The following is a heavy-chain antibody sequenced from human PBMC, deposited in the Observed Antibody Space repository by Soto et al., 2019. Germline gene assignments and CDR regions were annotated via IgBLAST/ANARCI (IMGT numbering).Heavy chain of an antibody. CDR3: ARDLFTMPVGLDY. CDR2: ISYDGSNK. CDR1: GFTFSSYA. V-gene: IGHV3-30-3*01. Sequence: GGSLRLSCAASGFTFSSYAMHWVRQAPGKGLEWVAVISYDGSNKYYADSVKGRFTISRDNSKNTLYLQMNSLRAEDTAVYYCARDLFTMPVGLDYWGQGTLVTVSS. D-gene: IGHD3-22*01. J-gene: IGHJ4*02.